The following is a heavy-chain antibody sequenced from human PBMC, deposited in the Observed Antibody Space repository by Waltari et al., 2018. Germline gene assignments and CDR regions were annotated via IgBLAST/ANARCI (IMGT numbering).Heavy chain of an antibody. CDR1: GASISSRAW. CDR2: IYRDGST. Sequence: VQLQESGPGLVKPSGTLSRTCAVPGASISSRAWWGWVRQPPGKGLEWLGEIYRDGSTLYNPSLRGRVTISGDQTNNLFSLKVTSMTAADTAVYYCVGQSINVVFDSWGPGTLVTVSS. CDR3: VGQSINVVFDS. V-gene: IGHV4-4*02. J-gene: IGHJ4*02. D-gene: IGHD2-21*01.